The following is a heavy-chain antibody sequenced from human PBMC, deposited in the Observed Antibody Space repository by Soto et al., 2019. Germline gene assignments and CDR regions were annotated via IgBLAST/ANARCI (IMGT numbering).Heavy chain of an antibody. Sequence: EAQLVESGGGLVKPGGSLRLSCTVSGFTFSNAWMTWVRQAPGKGLEWVGRIKSKTDDGTTDYAAPVKGRFTISRDDSRNTLYLQMNSLKTEDTAVYYCTTDSSSWAYYYYYGMDVWGQGTTVTVSS. CDR1: GFTFSNAW. V-gene: IGHV3-15*01. J-gene: IGHJ6*02. D-gene: IGHD2-2*01. CDR3: TTDSSSWAYYYYYGMDV. CDR2: IKSKTDDGTT.